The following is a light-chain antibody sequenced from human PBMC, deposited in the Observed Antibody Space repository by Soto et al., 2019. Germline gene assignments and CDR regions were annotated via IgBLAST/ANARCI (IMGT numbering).Light chain of an antibody. V-gene: IGKV3-15*01. CDR2: GAS. Sequence: EIVMTQSPATLSVSPGETATLSCRASQSVSSNLAWYQQSPGQAPRLLIYGASTRAAVIPAKFSGSGSGTEFTLTISRLQPEDFAFYYCQQYNSWPRTFGQGTKVELK. CDR3: QQYNSWPRT. J-gene: IGKJ1*01. CDR1: QSVSSN.